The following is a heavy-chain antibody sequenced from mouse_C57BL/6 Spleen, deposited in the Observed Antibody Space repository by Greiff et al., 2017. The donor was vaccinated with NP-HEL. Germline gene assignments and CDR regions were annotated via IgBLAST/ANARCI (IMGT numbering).Heavy chain of an antibody. D-gene: IGHD2-2*01. CDR2: INPSTGGT. Sequence: VQLQQSGPELVKPGASVKISCKASGYSFTGYYMNWVKQSPEKSLEWIGEINPSTGGTTYNQKFKAKATLTVDKSSSTAYMQLKSLTSEDSAVYYCATSTMVTTRYFDGWGTGTTVTVSS. V-gene: IGHV1-42*01. CDR1: GYSFTGYY. J-gene: IGHJ1*03. CDR3: ATSTMVTTRYFDG.